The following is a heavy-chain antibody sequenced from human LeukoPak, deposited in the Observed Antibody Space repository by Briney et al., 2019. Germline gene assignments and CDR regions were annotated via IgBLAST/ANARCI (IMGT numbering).Heavy chain of an antibody. V-gene: IGHV4-61*01. J-gene: IGHJ4*02. CDR1: GVSVSSGSYY. CDR2: IYYSGST. Sequence: SETLSLTCTVSGVSVSSGSYYWSWIRQPPGKGLEWIGYIYYSGSTNYNPSLKSRVTISVDTSKNQFSLKLSSVTAADTAVYYCAGARSSGWYGGDLSFDYWGQGTLVTVSS. D-gene: IGHD6-19*01. CDR3: AGARSSGWYGGDLSFDY.